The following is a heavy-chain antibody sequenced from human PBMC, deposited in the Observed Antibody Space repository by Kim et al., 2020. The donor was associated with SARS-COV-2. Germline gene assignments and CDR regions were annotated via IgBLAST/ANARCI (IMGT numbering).Heavy chain of an antibody. CDR2: ISGNSDSI. CDR3: AKRGCAWCFYY. D-gene: IGHD6-19*01. J-gene: IGHJ4*02. CDR1: GFIFGDHS. Sequence: GGSLRLSCAASGFIFGDHSMHWVRQAPGRGLEWVSGISGNSDSIPYADSVRGRFTISRDNAKNSLYLQMNGLSVEDTAFYYCAKRGCAWCFYYWCQGTLV. V-gene: IGHV3-9*01.